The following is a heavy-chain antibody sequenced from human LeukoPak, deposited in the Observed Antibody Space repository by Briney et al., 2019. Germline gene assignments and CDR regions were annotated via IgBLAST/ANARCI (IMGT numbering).Heavy chain of an antibody. CDR3: ARYYYDSSGYYYSDY. J-gene: IGHJ4*02. D-gene: IGHD3-22*01. Sequence: PGGSLRLSCAASGFTFSTYAMSWVRQAPGKGLEWVSAISGSGGSIYYADSLKGRFTISRDNAKNSLSLQMNSLRAEDTAVYYCARYYYDSSGYYYSDYWGQGTLVTVSS. CDR1: GFTFSTYA. CDR2: ISGSGGSI. V-gene: IGHV3-23*01.